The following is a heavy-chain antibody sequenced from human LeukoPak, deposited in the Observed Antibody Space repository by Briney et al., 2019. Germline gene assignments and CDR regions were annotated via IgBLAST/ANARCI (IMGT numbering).Heavy chain of an antibody. CDR3: ARHGRAYWYLDL. CDR2: IYYSGST. J-gene: IGHJ2*01. V-gene: IGHV4-39*01. D-gene: IGHD1-26*01. CDR1: GGSISSSSYY. Sequence: SETLSLTCTVSGGSISSSSYYWGWIRQPPGKGLEWIGSIYYSGSTYYNPSLKSRVTIPVDTSKNQFSLKLSSVTAADTAVYYCARHGRAYWYLDLWGRGTLVTVSS.